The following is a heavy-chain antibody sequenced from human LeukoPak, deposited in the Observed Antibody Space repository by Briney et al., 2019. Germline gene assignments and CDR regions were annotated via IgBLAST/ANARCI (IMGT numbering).Heavy chain of an antibody. J-gene: IGHJ3*02. CDR2: INHSGST. CDR1: GGSISSSSYY. V-gene: IGHV4-39*07. CDR3: ARKSRRRSPINAFDI. Sequence: SETLSLTCTVSGGSISSSSYYWGWIRQPPGKGLDWIGEINHSGSTNYNPSLKSRVTISVDTSKNQFSLKLSSVTAADTAVYYCARKSRRRSPINAFDIWGQGTMVTVSS.